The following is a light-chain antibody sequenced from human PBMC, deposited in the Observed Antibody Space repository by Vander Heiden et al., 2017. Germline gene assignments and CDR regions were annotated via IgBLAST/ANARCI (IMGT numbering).Light chain of an antibody. J-gene: IGKJ3*01. V-gene: IGKV1-33*01. CDR1: QYISNY. CDR3: QQYDNSPT. CDR2: DAS. Sequence: DIQMTQSPSSLSASVGDRVTITCQASQYISNYLNWYQQKPGKAPKLLIYDASNLETGVPSRFSGSGSGTDFTFTISSLQPEDIATYYCQQYDNSPTFGPGTKVDIK.